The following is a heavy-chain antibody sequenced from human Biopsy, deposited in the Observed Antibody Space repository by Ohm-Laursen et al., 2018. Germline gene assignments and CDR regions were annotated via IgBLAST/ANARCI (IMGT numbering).Heavy chain of an antibody. CDR2: ISYDGSNK. Sequence: SLRLSCSAPGSTFSSFGVHWVRQAPGKGLESVAVISYDGSNKYEADSVKGRFTISRDNSKNTMSLQMNSLRTEDTAVYYCAKDLVVRGVGDHGMDVWGQGTTVTVSS. D-gene: IGHD3-10*01. CDR1: GSTFSSFG. V-gene: IGHV3-30*18. CDR3: AKDLVVRGVGDHGMDV. J-gene: IGHJ6*02.